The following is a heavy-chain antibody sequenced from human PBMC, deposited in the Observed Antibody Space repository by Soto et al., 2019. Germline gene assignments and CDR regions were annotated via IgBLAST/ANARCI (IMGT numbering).Heavy chain of an antibody. V-gene: IGHV3-30*18. CDR1: KFTFSSYG. Sequence: QVQLVESGGGVVQPGRSLRLSCAASKFTFSSYGMHWVRQAPGKGLEWVAVISYDGSNKNYADSVKGRFTISRDNSTNTLYLQMNSLIAEDTAVYYCAKILQLGDYAYYYYGMDVWGQGTTCTVSS. D-gene: IGHD4-17*01. CDR2: ISYDGSNK. J-gene: IGHJ6*02. CDR3: AKILQLGDYAYYYYGMDV.